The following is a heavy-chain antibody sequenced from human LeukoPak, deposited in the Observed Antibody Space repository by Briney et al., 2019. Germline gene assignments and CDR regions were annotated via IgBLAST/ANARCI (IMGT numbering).Heavy chain of an antibody. CDR3: ARALKYNWNRDAFDI. Sequence: SQTLSLTCTVSGGSISSRSYYWSWIRQPAGKGLEWIGRIYTSGSTKYNPSLKSRVTISVDTTKNQFSLRLSSVTAADTAVYYCARALKYNWNRDAFDIWGQGTMVTVSS. CDR1: GGSISSRSYY. V-gene: IGHV4-61*02. J-gene: IGHJ3*02. D-gene: IGHD1-20*01. CDR2: IYTSGST.